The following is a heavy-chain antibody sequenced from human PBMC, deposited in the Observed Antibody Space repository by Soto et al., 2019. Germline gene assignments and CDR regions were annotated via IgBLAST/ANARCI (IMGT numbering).Heavy chain of an antibody. D-gene: IGHD5-18*01. CDR2: ISWNSAST. J-gene: IGHJ6*02. V-gene: IGHV3-9*01. Sequence: EVQLVESGGGLVEPGKSLRLSCVVSGFTYEDFAMHWVRQAPGKGLEWVSGISWNSASTGYADSVTGRFTISRANAKNSLYLQMRNLTGDDTAMYYCVKDFRRYTNGLDVWGPGTSVTVSS. CDR3: VKDFRRYTNGLDV. CDR1: GFTYEDFA.